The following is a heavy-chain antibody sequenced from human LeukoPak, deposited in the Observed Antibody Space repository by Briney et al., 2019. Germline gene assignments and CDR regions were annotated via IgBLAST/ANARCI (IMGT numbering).Heavy chain of an antibody. V-gene: IGHV3-48*01. CDR3: ARGGDYSGWFDP. J-gene: IGHJ5*02. CDR2: ISTSSSTI. D-gene: IGHD1-26*01. Sequence: GGSLRLSCAASGFTFFSYEMNWVRQAPGKGLEWLSYISTSSSTIYYADSVKGRFTISRDNAKNSLYLQMNYLRAEDTAVYYCARGGDYSGWFDPWGRGTLVTVSS. CDR1: GFTFFSYE.